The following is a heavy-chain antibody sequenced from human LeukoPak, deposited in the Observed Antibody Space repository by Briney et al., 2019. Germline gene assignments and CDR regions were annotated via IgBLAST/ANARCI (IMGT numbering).Heavy chain of an antibody. V-gene: IGHV3-74*01. Sequence: GGSLRLSCAASGFTFSSYWMHWVRQAPGKGLVWVSRIISVGSSTTYADSVKGRFTISRDNAKNTLYLQMNSLRADDTAVYYCAGANYHGMDVWGQGTTVSVSS. CDR2: IISVGSST. D-gene: IGHD3-10*01. CDR1: GFTFSSYW. J-gene: IGHJ6*02. CDR3: AGANYHGMDV.